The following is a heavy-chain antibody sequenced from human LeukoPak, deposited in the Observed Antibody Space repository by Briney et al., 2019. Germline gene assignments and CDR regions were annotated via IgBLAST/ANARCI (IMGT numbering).Heavy chain of an antibody. CDR3: AREDPSGKYSDAFDV. V-gene: IGHV3-74*03. CDR2: IITDGSRT. Sequence: GGSLRLSCAASGFTFGEYWMHWVRQAPGKGLVWLSRIITDGSRTTYADSVKGRFTVSRDNAKNTQYLQMNSLRAEDTAVYYCAREDPSGKYSDAFDVWGQGTKVTVSS. D-gene: IGHD1-26*01. J-gene: IGHJ3*01. CDR1: GFTFGEYW.